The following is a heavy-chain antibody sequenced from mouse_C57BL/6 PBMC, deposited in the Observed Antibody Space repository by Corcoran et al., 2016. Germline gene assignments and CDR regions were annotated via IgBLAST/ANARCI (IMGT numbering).Heavy chain of an antibody. CDR3: ARNGGSYAMDY. CDR2: ISYDGSN. V-gene: IGHV3-6*01. Sequence: DVQLQESGPGLVKPSQSLSLTCSVTGYSITSGYYWNWIRQFPGNKLELMGYISYDGSNNYNPSLKNRISINRDTSKNQFFLKLNSVTTEDTATYYCARNGGSYAMDYWGQGTSVTVSS. CDR1: GYSITSGYY. J-gene: IGHJ4*01. D-gene: IGHD1-1*02.